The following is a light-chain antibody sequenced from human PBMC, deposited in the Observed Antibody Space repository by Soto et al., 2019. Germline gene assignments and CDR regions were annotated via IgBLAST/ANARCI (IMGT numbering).Light chain of an antibody. V-gene: IGKV3-20*01. J-gene: IGKJ4*01. CDR2: GAS. Sequence: EIVLTQSPGTLSLSPGDRATLSCRASQSVGRDYLAWFQHKAGQAPRLLVHGASNRATGIPDRFSGSGSGTDFTLTIPRLEPEDFAVYYCQQYATDPLTFGGGTKVEI. CDR3: QQYATDPLT. CDR1: QSVGRDY.